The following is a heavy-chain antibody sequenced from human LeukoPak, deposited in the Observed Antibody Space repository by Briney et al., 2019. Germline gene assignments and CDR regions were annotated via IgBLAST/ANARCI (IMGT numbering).Heavy chain of an antibody. D-gene: IGHD3-10*01. Sequence: GASVKVSCKASGYTFTSYYMHWVRQAPGQGLERMGIINPSGGSTSYAQKFQGRVTMTRDMSTSTVYMELSSLRSEDTAVYYCARDHIRTNNFDYWGQGTLVTVSS. V-gene: IGHV1-46*01. J-gene: IGHJ4*02. CDR3: ARDHIRTNNFDY. CDR1: GYTFTSYY. CDR2: INPSGGST.